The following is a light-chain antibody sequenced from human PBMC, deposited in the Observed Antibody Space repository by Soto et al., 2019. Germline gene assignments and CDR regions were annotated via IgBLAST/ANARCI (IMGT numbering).Light chain of an antibody. CDR1: QSISSW. V-gene: IGKV1-5*03. Sequence: DIQVSISPAILSASVGDRVTITCRASQSISSWLAWYQQKPGKAPNLLIHKASHLESGVPSRFSGSGSGTEFTLTISSLRPGDFATYYCQHYNTYPWTFGQGTKVDIK. CDR3: QHYNTYPWT. CDR2: KAS. J-gene: IGKJ1*01.